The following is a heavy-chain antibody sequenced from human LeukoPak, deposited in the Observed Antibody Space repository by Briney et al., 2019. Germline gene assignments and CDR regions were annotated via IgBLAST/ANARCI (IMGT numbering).Heavy chain of an antibody. J-gene: IGHJ5*02. V-gene: IGHV3-7*01. Sequence: PGGSLRLSCVASGFTFSNSWMSWVRQAPGKGLEWVANIKQDESKTYYGDSVKGRFTISRDNAKNSLYLQINSLRAEDTAVYYCAREASLYCSGNDCYWAFDRWGQGTLVTVSS. CDR1: GFTFSNSW. CDR3: AREASLYCSGNDCYWAFDR. CDR2: IKQDESKT. D-gene: IGHD2-2*01.